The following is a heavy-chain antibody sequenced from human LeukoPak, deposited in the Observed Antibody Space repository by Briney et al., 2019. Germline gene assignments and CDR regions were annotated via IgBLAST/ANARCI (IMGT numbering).Heavy chain of an antibody. V-gene: IGHV3-11*04. D-gene: IGHD6-19*01. CDR2: ITSSSTI. Sequence: GGSLRLSCAASGFTFSDYYMSWIRQAPGEGLEWVSYITSSSTIYYADSVKGRFTISRDNAKNSLYLQMNSLRADDTAVYYCAKDAIAVAGRGSFGYWGQGTLVTVSS. CDR3: AKDAIAVAGRGSFGY. CDR1: GFTFSDYY. J-gene: IGHJ4*02.